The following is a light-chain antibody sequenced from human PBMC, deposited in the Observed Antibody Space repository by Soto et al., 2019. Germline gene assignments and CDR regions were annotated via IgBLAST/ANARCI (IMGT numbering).Light chain of an antibody. V-gene: IGKV1-39*01. CDR3: QQSLGIPLT. Sequence: DIQMTQSPSALSASVGDRVTITCRASQTISTYLNWYQQKPGKAPKLLIYAASTLQSGVPSRFSGSGSGTDFTFTISRLQPEDFANYYCQQSLGIPLTFGQGTRLEIK. CDR1: QTISTY. CDR2: AAS. J-gene: IGKJ2*01.